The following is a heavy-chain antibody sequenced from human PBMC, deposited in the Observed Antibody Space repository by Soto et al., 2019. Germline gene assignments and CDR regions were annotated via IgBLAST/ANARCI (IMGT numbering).Heavy chain of an antibody. CDR1: GFTFSSYW. CDR3: ARGLTVTYADYYYYYMDV. V-gene: IGHV3-7*04. D-gene: IGHD4-17*01. CDR2: IKQDGSEK. J-gene: IGHJ6*03. Sequence: GGSLRLSCAASGFTFSSYWMSWVRQAPGKGLEWVANIKQDGSEKYYVDSVKGRFTISRDNAKNSLYLQMNSLRAEDTAVYYCARGLTVTYADYYYYYMDVWGKGTTVTVSS.